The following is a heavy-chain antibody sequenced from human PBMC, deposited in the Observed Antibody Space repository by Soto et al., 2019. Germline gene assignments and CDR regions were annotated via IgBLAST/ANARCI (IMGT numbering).Heavy chain of an antibody. J-gene: IGHJ4*02. V-gene: IGHV3-30*18. CDR1: GFTFSSYG. Sequence: LRLSCAASGFTFSSYGMHWVRQAPGKGLEWVAVISFDGSNPYYADPVKGRFTISRDNSKNTVYLQMDSLRAEDTAVYYCAKILQWDLDYWGQGTLVTVSS. D-gene: IGHD1-26*01. CDR3: AKILQWDLDY. CDR2: ISFDGSNP.